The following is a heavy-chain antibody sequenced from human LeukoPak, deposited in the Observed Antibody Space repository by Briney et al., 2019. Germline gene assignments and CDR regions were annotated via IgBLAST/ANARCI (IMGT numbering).Heavy chain of an antibody. Sequence: SETLSLTCTVSGGSISSSSYYWSWIRQPPGKGLEWIGEINHSGSTNYNPSLKSRVTISVDTSKNQFSLKLSSVTAADTAVYYCARPTSSGYYYYFDYWGQGTLVAVSS. CDR2: INHSGST. CDR3: ARPTSSGYYYYFDY. CDR1: GGSISSSSYY. V-gene: IGHV4-39*07. D-gene: IGHD3-22*01. J-gene: IGHJ4*02.